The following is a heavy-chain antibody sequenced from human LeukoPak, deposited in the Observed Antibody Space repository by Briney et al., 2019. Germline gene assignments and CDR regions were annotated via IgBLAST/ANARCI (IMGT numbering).Heavy chain of an antibody. D-gene: IGHD5-12*01. CDR1: GFTVSSNY. CDR2: IYSGGST. J-gene: IGHJ4*02. CDR3: ARVGGGYDFGY. V-gene: IGHV3-53*01. Sequence: GGSLRLSCAASGFTVSSNYMSWVRQAPGKGLEWVSVIYSGGSTYYADSVKGRFTISRDNSKDTQYLQMNSLRAEDTAVYYCARVGGGYDFGYWGQGTLVTVSS.